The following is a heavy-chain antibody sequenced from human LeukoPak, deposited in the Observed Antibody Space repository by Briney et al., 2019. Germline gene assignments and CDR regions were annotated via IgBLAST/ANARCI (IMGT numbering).Heavy chain of an antibody. CDR1: GGSFSGYY. CDR2: INHSGGT. Sequence: SETLSLTCAVYGGSFSGYYWSWIRQPPGKGLEWIGEINHSGGTNYNPSLKSRVTTSVDTSKNQFSLKLSSVTAADTAVYYCARRYCSSTSCYRNYYGMDVWGQGTTVTVSS. CDR3: ARRYCSSTSCYRNYYGMDV. D-gene: IGHD2-2*01. V-gene: IGHV4-34*01. J-gene: IGHJ6*02.